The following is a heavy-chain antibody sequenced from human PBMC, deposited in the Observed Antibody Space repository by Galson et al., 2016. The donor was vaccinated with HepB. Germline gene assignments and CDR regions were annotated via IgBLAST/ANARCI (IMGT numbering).Heavy chain of an antibody. Sequence: SVKVSCKAPGYTFTSYGISWVRQAPGQGLEWMGWISVYNGNTNYAQKVQGRVTMTTDTSTSTAYMELRSLRSDDTAVYYCARVVLVGATVPDYWGQGTLVTVSS. D-gene: IGHD1-26*01. V-gene: IGHV1-18*01. CDR2: ISVYNGNT. CDR3: ARVVLVGATVPDY. J-gene: IGHJ4*02. CDR1: GYTFTSYG.